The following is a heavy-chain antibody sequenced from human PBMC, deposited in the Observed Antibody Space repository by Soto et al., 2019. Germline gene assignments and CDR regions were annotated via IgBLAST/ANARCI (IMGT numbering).Heavy chain of an antibody. V-gene: IGHV3-48*01. CDR3: ARGRHGLPFDI. CDR1: GFTFSSYS. J-gene: IGHJ3*02. CDR2: ISSSSSTI. Sequence: EVQLVESGGGLVQPGGSLRLSCAASGFTFSSYSMNWVRQAPGKGLEWVSYISSSSSTIYYADSVKGRFTISRDNAKNSLYLQMNSLRAEDTAVYYCARGRHGLPFDIWGQGTMVTVSS.